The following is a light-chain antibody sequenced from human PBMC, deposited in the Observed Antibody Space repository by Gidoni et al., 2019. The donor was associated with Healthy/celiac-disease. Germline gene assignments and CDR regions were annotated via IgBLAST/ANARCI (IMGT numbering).Light chain of an antibody. CDR3: QQYNSAWT. CDR2: DAS. Sequence: DIQMTQSPSTRSASVGDRVTITCRASQSISSWLAWYQQKPGKAPKLLIYDASSLESGVPSRFSGSGSGTEFTLTISSLQPDDFATYYCQQYNSAWTFGQGTKVEIK. J-gene: IGKJ1*01. V-gene: IGKV1-5*01. CDR1: QSISSW.